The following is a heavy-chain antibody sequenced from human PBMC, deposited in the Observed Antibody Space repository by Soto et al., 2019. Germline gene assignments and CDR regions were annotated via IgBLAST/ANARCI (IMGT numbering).Heavy chain of an antibody. V-gene: IGHV4-31*03. D-gene: IGHD3-22*01. CDR2: IYYTGST. J-gene: IGHJ6*02. Sequence: PSETLSLTCTVSGASITTAYYWTWVHQHPVKGLEWIGHIYYTGSTYYSPSLKSRLNISLDTSKNQFSLKLSSVTAADTAVYYCARDRLYDSNTYYYNYGMDVWGQGTTVTVSS. CDR3: ARDRLYDSNTYYYNYGMDV. CDR1: GASITTAYY.